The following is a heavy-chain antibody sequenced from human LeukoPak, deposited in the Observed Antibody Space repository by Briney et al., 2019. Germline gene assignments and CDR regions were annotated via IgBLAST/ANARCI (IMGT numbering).Heavy chain of an antibody. J-gene: IGHJ4*02. CDR2: IYPGDSDT. CDR3: ARYSITGTTGYYFDY. D-gene: IGHD1-20*01. CDR1: GYSFTSYW. V-gene: IGHV5-51*01. Sequence: HGESLKISCKGSGYSFTSYWIGWVRQMPGKGLEWMGIIYPGDSDTRYRPSFKGQVTISADKSISTAYLQWSSLKASDTAMYYCARYSITGTTGYYFDYWGQGTLVTVSS.